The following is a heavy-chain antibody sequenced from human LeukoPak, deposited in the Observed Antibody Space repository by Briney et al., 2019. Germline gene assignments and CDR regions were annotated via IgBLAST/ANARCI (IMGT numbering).Heavy chain of an antibody. CDR1: GGSISSYY. CDR2: IYYSGST. J-gene: IGHJ4*02. Sequence: SETLSLTCTVSGGSISSYYWSWIRQPPGKGLEWIGYIYYSGSTNYNPSLKSRVTISVDTSKNQFSLKLSSVTAADTAVYYCARVGAVAVPVDWGQGTLVTVSS. D-gene: IGHD6-19*01. CDR3: ARVGAVAVPVD. V-gene: IGHV4-59*01.